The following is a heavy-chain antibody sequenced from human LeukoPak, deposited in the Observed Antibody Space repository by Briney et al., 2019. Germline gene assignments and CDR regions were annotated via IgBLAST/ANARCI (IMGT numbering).Heavy chain of an antibody. CDR3: ASSTPLLMTTVTTTLHFDI. V-gene: IGHV4-39*01. D-gene: IGHD4-17*01. CDR2: IYYSGST. J-gene: IGHJ3*02. CDR1: GGSISTSNYY. Sequence: SETLSLTCTVSGGSISTSNYYWGWIRQPPGKGLEWIGSIYYSGSTYYNPSLKSRVTISVDTSKNQFSLKLSSVTAADTAVYYCASSTPLLMTTVTTTLHFDIWGQGTMVTVSS.